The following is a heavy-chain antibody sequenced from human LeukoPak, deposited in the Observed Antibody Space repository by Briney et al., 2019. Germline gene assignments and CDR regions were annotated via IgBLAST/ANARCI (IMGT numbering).Heavy chain of an antibody. D-gene: IGHD2-2*02. J-gene: IGHJ6*03. CDR3: AREGVVPAAIISVDYYYYMDV. CDR2: ISSSSSTI. Sequence: GXSLRLSCAASGFTFSSYSMNWVRQAPGKGLEWVSYISSSSSTIYYADSVKGRFTISRDNAKTSLYLQMNSLRAEDTAVYYCAREGVVPAAIISVDYYYYMDVWGKGTTVTVSS. CDR1: GFTFSSYS. V-gene: IGHV3-48*01.